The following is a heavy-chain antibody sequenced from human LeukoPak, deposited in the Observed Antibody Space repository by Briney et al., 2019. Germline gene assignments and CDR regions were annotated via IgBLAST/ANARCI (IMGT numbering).Heavy chain of an antibody. CDR1: GYTFIGYY. Sequence: ASVKVSCKASGYTFIGYYMHWVRQAPGQRLEWMGWINPNSSGTNYAQKFQGRVTMTRDTSISTAYMELSRLRSDDTAVYYCARDSASIAALGVGDYWGQGTLVTVSS. CDR3: ARDSASIAALGVGDY. D-gene: IGHD6-6*01. J-gene: IGHJ4*02. V-gene: IGHV1-2*02. CDR2: INPNSSGT.